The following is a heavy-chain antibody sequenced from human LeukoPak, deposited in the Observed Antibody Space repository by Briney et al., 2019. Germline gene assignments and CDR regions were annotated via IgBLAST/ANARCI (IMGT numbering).Heavy chain of an antibody. CDR3: ARRGVTPNYYMDV. V-gene: IGHV4-59*08. CDR1: GGSMSSYY. CDR2: IYHSGST. D-gene: IGHD2-21*02. J-gene: IGHJ6*03. Sequence: SETLSLTCTVSGGSMSSYYWSWIRQPPGKGLEWIGSIYHSGSTYFNPSLKSRVTISVDTSKNQFSLKLSSVTAADTAVYYCARRGVTPNYYMDVWGKGTTVTVSS.